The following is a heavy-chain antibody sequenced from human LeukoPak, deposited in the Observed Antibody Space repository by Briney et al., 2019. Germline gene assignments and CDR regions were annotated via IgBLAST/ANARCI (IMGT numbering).Heavy chain of an antibody. V-gene: IGHV3-66*02. Sequence: PGGSLRLSCAASGFTVSSNYMSWVRQAPGKGLEWVSVIYSRGNTYYADSVKDRFTISRDNSKNTMYLQMNSLRTEDTAVYYCARRRSSSWGIDYWGQGTLVTVSS. J-gene: IGHJ4*02. CDR1: GFTVSSNY. CDR2: IYSRGNT. CDR3: ARRRSSSWGIDY. D-gene: IGHD6-13*01.